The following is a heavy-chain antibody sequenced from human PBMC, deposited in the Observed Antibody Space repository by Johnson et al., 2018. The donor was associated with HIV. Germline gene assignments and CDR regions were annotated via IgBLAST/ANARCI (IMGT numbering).Heavy chain of an antibody. Sequence: QVQLVESGGGLVKPGGSLRLSCAASGFTFSDYYMSWIRQAPGKGLEWVSYIGSSGTTIYYADSVKGRFTISRDNAKNSLYLQMNSLRAEDTALYYCAKDRGYFDAFDIWGQGTMVTVSS. V-gene: IGHV3-11*01. CDR3: AKDRGYFDAFDI. D-gene: IGHD3-10*01. CDR2: IGSSGTTI. J-gene: IGHJ3*02. CDR1: GFTFSDYY.